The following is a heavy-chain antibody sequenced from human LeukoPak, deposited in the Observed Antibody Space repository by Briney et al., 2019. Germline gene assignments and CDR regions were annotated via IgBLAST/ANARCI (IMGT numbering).Heavy chain of an antibody. CDR3: ARSRPIRGWFDP. D-gene: IGHD1-14*01. J-gene: IGHJ5*02. CDR1: GGSFSNYY. V-gene: IGHV4-34*01. Sequence: SETLSLTCAVYGGSFSNYYWSWIRQPPGKGLEWIGEISHGGSTNYNPSLKSRVTISVDTSKNQFSLKLSSVTAADTAVYYCARSRPIRGWFDPWGQGTLVTVSS. CDR2: ISHGGST.